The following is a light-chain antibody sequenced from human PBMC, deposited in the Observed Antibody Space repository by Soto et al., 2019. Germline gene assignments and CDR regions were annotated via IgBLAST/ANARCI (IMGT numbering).Light chain of an antibody. CDR1: SSDVGGYNY. Sequence: QSALTPPASVSGSPGQSITISCTGTSSDVGGYNYVSWYQHHPGKAPKLMLYEISDRHSGVSNRFSGSKSGNTASLTISGRQAEDEADYYCNSYTSSSTLVFGGGNKLTVL. J-gene: IGLJ2*01. CDR2: EIS. CDR3: NSYTSSSTLV. V-gene: IGLV2-14*01.